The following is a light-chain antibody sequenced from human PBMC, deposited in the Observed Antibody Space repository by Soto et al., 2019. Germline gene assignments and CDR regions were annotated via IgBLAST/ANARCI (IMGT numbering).Light chain of an antibody. J-gene: IGLJ1*01. CDR3: SSHTGSSNFYV. Sequence: LTQPPSASGSPGQSVTISCTGTSSDVGGYNYVSWYQQEPGEAPKLMIYEVTKRPSGVPDRFSGSKSGNTASLTVSGLQAEDEADYYCSSHTGSSNFYVFGTGTKVTVL. CDR2: EVT. V-gene: IGLV2-8*01. CDR1: SSDVGGYNY.